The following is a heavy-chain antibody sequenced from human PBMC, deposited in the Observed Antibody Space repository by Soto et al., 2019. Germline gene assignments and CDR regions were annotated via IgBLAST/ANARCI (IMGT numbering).Heavy chain of an antibody. V-gene: IGHV3-9*01. J-gene: IGHJ6*03. CDR1: GFTIDDYP. Sequence: EVQLVESGVGLVQPGRSLRLSCAASGFTIDDYPMHWVRQAPGKGLEWVSGISWSGGTIGYPDSVTGRFTISRDNAKNSLYLQMTSLRAEDTALYYCAKDILSFAGPYYYMDVWCKGTTVTVSS. CDR3: AKDILSFAGPYYYMDV. CDR2: ISWSGGTI.